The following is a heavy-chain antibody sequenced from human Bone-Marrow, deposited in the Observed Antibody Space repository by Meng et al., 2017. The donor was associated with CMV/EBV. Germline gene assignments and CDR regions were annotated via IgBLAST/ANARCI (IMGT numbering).Heavy chain of an antibody. CDR1: GFTFTNAW. J-gene: IGHJ4*02. V-gene: IGHV3-15*01. CDR3: TTAHSSVRVY. D-gene: IGHD3-10*02. CDR2: IKSKSDGGTT. Sequence: GESLKISCAASGFTFTNAWMSWVRQAPGKGLEWIGRIKSKSDGGTTDYAAPVKGRFTISRDDSKNTLYLQMNSLRAEDTAVYYCTTAHSSVRVYWGQGPWVTGSS.